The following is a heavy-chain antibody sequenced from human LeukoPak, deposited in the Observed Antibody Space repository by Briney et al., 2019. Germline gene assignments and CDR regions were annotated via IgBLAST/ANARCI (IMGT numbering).Heavy chain of an antibody. J-gene: IGHJ4*02. CDR3: ARACASIVYPYCFGY. Sequence: ASVKVSCKASGYTFTSYYMHWVRQAPGQGLEWMGLINPSGGSTSYAQKFQGRVTMTRDTSTSTVYMELSSLRSEDTAVYYCARACASIVYPYCFGYWGQGTPVTVSS. CDR2: INPSGGST. D-gene: IGHD3-22*01. V-gene: IGHV1-46*01. CDR1: GYTFTSYY.